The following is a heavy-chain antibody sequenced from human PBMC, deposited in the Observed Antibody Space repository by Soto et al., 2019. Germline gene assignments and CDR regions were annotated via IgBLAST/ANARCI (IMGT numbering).Heavy chain of an antibody. V-gene: IGHV3-30*18. CDR2: ISRDGNKK. CDR1: GFTFRFYD. Sequence: QVQLVESGGGVVQPGRSLRLSCATSGFTFRFYDMHWVRQAPGKGLEWVAFISRDGNKKDYVDSVKGRFTISRDNSMNTLYLQMNSLRGEDTAVYYCAKDAYTPIRTTAHDSGGLDHWGRGTLVTVSS. CDR3: AKDAYTPIRTTAHDSGGLDH. D-gene: IGHD4-4*01. J-gene: IGHJ4*02.